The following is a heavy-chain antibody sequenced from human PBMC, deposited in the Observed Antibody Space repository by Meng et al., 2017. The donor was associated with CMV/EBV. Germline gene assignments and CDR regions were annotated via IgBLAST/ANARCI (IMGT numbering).Heavy chain of an antibody. V-gene: IGHV1-2*02. J-gene: IGHJ6*02. CDR3: AIEKGVAGKDYYYGMDV. CDR2: FNPNSGGT. Sequence: ASVKVSCKASGYTFTGYYMHWVRQAPGQGLEWMGWFNPNSGGTNYAQKFQGRVTMTRDTSISTAYMELSRLRSDDTAVYYCAIEKGVAGKDYYYGMDVWGQGTTVTVSS. D-gene: IGHD6-19*01. CDR1: GYTFTGYY.